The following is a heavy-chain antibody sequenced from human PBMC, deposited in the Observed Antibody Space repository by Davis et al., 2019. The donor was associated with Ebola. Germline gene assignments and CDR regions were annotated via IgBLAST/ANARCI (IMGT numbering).Heavy chain of an antibody. J-gene: IGHJ3*02. CDR3: TRDGGDYAINDAFDI. V-gene: IGHV3-49*03. CDR1: GFTFGDYA. D-gene: IGHD4-17*01. Sequence: PGGSLRLSCTASGFTFGDYAMSWFRQAPGKGLEWVGFIRSKAYGGTTEYAASVKGRFTISRDDSKSIAYLQMNSLKTEDTAVYYCTRDGGDYAINDAFDIWGQGTMVTVSS. CDR2: IRSKAYGGTT.